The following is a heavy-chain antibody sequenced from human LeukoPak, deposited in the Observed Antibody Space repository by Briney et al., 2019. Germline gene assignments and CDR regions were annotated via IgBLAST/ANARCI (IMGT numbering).Heavy chain of an antibody. CDR1: GGSISSSSYY. D-gene: IGHD1-26*01. J-gene: IGHJ4*01. Sequence: SETLSLTCTVSGGSISSSSYYWGWIRQPPGKGLEWIGEINHSGYTNYNPSLKSRVTISVDTSKNQFSLKLSSVTAADTAVYYCARWMVGDTFDYWGQGTLVTVSS. V-gene: IGHV4-39*07. CDR2: INHSGYT. CDR3: ARWMVGDTFDY.